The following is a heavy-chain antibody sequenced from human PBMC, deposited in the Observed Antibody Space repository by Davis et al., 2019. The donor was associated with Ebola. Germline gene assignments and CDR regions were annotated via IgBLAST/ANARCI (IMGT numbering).Heavy chain of an antibody. CDR2: IYYSGST. J-gene: IGHJ5*02. D-gene: IGHD5-12*01. V-gene: IGHV4-39*01. CDR1: GGSISSSSYY. CDR3: ASRQAAPYRGPWFDP. Sequence: MPSETLSLTCTVSGGSISSSSYYWGWIRQPPGKGLEWIGSIYYSGSTYDNPSLKSRVTISVDTSKNQFSLKLSSVTAADTAVYYCASRQAAPYRGPWFDPWGQGTLVTVSS.